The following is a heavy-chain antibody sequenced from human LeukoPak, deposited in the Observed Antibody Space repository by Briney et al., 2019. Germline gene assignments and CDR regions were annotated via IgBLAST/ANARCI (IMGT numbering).Heavy chain of an antibody. D-gene: IGHD5-12*01. CDR1: GFTFSSYA. CDR3: AGKRGSRLRGYFDY. V-gene: IGHV3-23*01. Sequence: GGSLRLSCAASGFTFSSYAMIWVRQAPGKGLEWVSAISGSGGDTYYADSVKGRFTIFRDNSKNTVYLRMNSLRAEDTAVYYCAGKRGSRLRGYFDYWGQGTLVTVSS. J-gene: IGHJ4*02. CDR2: ISGSGGDT.